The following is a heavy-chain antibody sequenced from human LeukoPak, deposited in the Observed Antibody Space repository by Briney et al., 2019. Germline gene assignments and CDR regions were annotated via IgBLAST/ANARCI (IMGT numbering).Heavy chain of an antibody. D-gene: IGHD6-6*01. J-gene: IGHJ4*02. CDR2: ISSSSSTM. V-gene: IGHV3-48*01. CDR3: ARDRFDGIAAPSYFDY. CDR1: GFTFSLYS. Sequence: GGSLRLSCAASGFTFSLYSINWVRQAPGKGLEWVSYISSSSSTMYYADSVKGRFTISRDNSKNTLYLQMNSLRAEDTAVYYCARDRFDGIAAPSYFDYWGQGTLVTVSS.